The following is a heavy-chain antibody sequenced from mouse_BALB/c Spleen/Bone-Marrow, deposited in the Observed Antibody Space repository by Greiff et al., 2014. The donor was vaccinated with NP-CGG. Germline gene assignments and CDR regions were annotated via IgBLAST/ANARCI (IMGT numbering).Heavy chain of an antibody. V-gene: IGHV7-3*02. D-gene: IGHD1-2*01. CDR2: IRNKANGYTT. J-gene: IGHJ1*01. Sequence: EVQLQESGGGLVQPGGSLRLSCATSGFTFTDYYMSWVRQPPGKALEWLGFIRNKANGYTTEYSASVKGRFTISRDNSQNILYLQMNTLRAEDSATYYCARDRTTATLYWYFDVWGAGTTVTVSS. CDR1: GFTFTDYY. CDR3: ARDRTTATLYWYFDV.